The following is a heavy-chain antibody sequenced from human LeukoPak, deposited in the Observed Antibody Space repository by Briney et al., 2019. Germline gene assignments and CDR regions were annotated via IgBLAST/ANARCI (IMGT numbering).Heavy chain of an antibody. J-gene: IGHJ4*02. Sequence: PSETLSLTCAVYGGSFSGYYWSWIRQPPGKGLEWIGEINHSGSTNYNPSPKSRVTISVDTSKNQFSLKLSSVTAADTAVYYCARGGYVLRFLEWLLFPDQWGQGTLVTVSS. V-gene: IGHV4-34*01. D-gene: IGHD3-3*01. CDR2: INHSGST. CDR3: ARGGYVLRFLEWLLFPDQ. CDR1: GGSFSGYY.